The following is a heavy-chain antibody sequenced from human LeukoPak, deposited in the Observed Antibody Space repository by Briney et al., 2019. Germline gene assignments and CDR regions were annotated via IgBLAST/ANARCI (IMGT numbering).Heavy chain of an antibody. J-gene: IGHJ4*02. CDR2: ISGSGGST. V-gene: IGHV3-23*01. D-gene: IGHD3-3*01. CDR3: AKXIGDYDFWSGYPGHGYFXY. Sequence: GGSLRLSCAASGFTFSSYAMNWVRQAPGKGLEWVSAISGSGGSTYYADSVKGRFTISRDNSKNTLYLQMNSLRAEDTAVYYCAKXIGDYDFWSGYPGHGYFXYWGQGTLVT. CDR1: GFTFSSYA.